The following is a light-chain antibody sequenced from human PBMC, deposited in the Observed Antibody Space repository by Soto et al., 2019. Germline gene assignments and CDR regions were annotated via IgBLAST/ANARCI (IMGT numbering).Light chain of an antibody. CDR2: KTN. V-gene: IGLV1-47*01. CDR3: AAWDDSLNGRGV. Sequence: QAVVTQPPSASGTPGQRVTISCSGSSSNIGNNYVFWYQQLPGAAPKLLIYKTNQRASGVPDRFSGSKSGTSASLAISGLRSEDEADYYCAAWDDSLNGRGVFGTGTKVTVL. CDR1: SSNIGNNY. J-gene: IGLJ1*01.